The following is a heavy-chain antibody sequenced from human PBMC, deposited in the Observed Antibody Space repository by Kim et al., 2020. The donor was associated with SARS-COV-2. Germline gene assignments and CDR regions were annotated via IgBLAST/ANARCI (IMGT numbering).Heavy chain of an antibody. V-gene: IGHV4-34*01. CDR3: ARGAVYSSGWWDY. D-gene: IGHD6-19*01. CDR2: INHSGST. CDR1: GGSFSGYY. J-gene: IGHJ4*02. Sequence: SETLSLTCAVYGGSFSGYYWSWIRQSPGKGLEWIGEINHSGSTNYNPSLKSRVTISVDTSKNQFSLKLSSVTAADTAVYYCARGAVYSSGWWDYWGQGTLVTVSS.